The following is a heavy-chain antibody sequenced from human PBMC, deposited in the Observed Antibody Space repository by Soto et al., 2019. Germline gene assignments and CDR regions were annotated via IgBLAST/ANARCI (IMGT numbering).Heavy chain of an antibody. D-gene: IGHD3-10*01. CDR1: GFTFSSYA. CDR3: AKDGPGNYGSGSTFYYYYYMDV. V-gene: IGHV3-23*01. Sequence: GGSLRLSCAASGFTFSSYAMSWVRQAPGKGLEWVSAISGSGGSTYYADSVKGRFTISRDNSKNTLYLQMNSLRAEDTAVYYCAKDGPGNYGSGSTFYYYYYMDVWGKGTTVTVSS. J-gene: IGHJ6*03. CDR2: ISGSGGST.